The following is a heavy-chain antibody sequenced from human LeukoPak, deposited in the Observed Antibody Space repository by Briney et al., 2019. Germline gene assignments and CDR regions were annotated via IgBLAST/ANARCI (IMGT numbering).Heavy chain of an antibody. D-gene: IGHD6-13*01. J-gene: IGHJ4*02. V-gene: IGHV4-30-2*01. CDR3: ARGNSSSWSADY. CDR1: GGSISSGGYY. CDR2: IYHSGST. Sequence: SQTLSLTCTVSGGSISSGGYYWSWIRQPPGKGLEWIGYIYHSGSTYYNPSLKSRVTISVDRSKNQFSLKLSSVTAADTAVYYCARGNSSSWSADYWGQGTLVTVSS.